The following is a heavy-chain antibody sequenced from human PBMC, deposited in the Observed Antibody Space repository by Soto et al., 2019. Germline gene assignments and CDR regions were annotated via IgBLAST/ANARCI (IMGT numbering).Heavy chain of an antibody. CDR3: ARETYDYVWGSYYSDY. D-gene: IGHD3-16*01. J-gene: IGHJ4*02. V-gene: IGHV6-1*01. CDR2: TYYRSKWYN. Sequence: QSQTLSLTCAISGDSVSSKSAAWNWIRQSPSRGLEWLGRTYYRSKWYNDYGLSVKSRITINPDTSKNQFSLQLNSVTPEDTAVYYCARETYDYVWGSYYSDYWGQGTLVTVSS. CDR1: GDSVSSKSAA.